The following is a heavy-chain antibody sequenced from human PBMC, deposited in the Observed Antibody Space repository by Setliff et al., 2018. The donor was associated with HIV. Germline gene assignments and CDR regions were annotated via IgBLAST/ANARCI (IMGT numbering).Heavy chain of an antibody. CDR3: AKAHPGSSGLIDY. CDR2: LSGSGVST. Sequence: PGGSLRLSCAASGFTFGSFAMSWVRQAPGKGLEWVSTLSGSGVSTYYADSAKGRFTISRDNSKNTLYLQMSSLRAEDTAVYYCAKAHPGSSGLIDYWGQGTLVTVSS. D-gene: IGHD3-22*01. J-gene: IGHJ4*02. CDR1: GFTFGSFA. V-gene: IGHV3-23*01.